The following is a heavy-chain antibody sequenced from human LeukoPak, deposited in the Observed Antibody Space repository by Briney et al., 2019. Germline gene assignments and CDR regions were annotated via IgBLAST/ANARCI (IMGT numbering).Heavy chain of an antibody. CDR1: GFTFSTYA. J-gene: IGHJ4*02. V-gene: IGHV3-23*01. Sequence: GQPLRLSRAASGFTFSTYAMSWVRQAPGKGLEWLSSITGSGDTTDHADSVRGRFVISRDNSKSTLFLHVSSLRVEDTALYYCARAYGYSGYYQLPIDYWGQGTLVTVSS. CDR3: ARAYGYSGYYQLPIDY. D-gene: IGHD3-22*01. CDR2: ITGSGDTT.